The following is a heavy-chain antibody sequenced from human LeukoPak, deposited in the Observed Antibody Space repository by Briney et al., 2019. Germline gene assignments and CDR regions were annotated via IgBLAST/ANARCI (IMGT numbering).Heavy chain of an antibody. Sequence: PGRSLRLSCAASGFTFSSYTIHWVRQPPGKGLEWVAFISFDGSNKYYADSVKGRFTISRDNSKNTLYLKMNSLRAEDTAVYYCEMGVGSGSYYVFSAFDIWGQGTMVTVSS. CDR2: ISFDGSNK. CDR1: GFTFSSYT. V-gene: IGHV3-30-3*01. CDR3: EMGVGSGSYYVFSAFDI. J-gene: IGHJ3*02. D-gene: IGHD1-26*01.